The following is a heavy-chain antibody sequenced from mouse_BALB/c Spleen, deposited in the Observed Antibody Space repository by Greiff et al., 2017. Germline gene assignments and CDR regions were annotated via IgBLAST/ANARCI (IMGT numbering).Heavy chain of an antibody. J-gene: IGHJ4*01. D-gene: IGHD2-3*01. Sequence: QVHVKQSGAELVRPGVSVKISCKGSGYTFTDYAMHWVKQSHAKSLEWIGVISTYYGDASYNQKFKGKATMTVDKSSSTAYMELARLTSEDSAIYYCARLGYDGPYYYAMDYWGQGTSVTVSS. CDR3: ARLGYDGPYYYAMDY. CDR2: ISTYYGDA. V-gene: IGHV1S137*01. CDR1: GYTFTDYA.